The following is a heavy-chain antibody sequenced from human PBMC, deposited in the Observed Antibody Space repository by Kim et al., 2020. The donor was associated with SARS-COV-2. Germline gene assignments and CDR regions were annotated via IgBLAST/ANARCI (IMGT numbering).Heavy chain of an antibody. CDR2: IKSKADGGTT. CDR3: ATELRWDHRFHS. CDR1: GFTFSDTW. Sequence: GGSLRLSCAASGFTFSDTWMSWVRQAPGKGLEWVGRIKSKADGGTTDYAAPVKGRFTISRDDSRNTLYLQIDGLTPEDTALYYCATELRWDHRFHSWGQGTLVTVSS. V-gene: IGHV3-15*01. D-gene: IGHD2-21*01. J-gene: IGHJ4*02.